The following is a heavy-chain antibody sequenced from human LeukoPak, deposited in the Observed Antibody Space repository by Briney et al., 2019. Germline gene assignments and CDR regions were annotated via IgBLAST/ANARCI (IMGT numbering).Heavy chain of an antibody. CDR2: INPSTGGT. CDR3: ARDQSFYDAGDQRFDY. Sequence: ASVKVSCKTSGYTFTGYFIHWVRQAPGLGLEWMGWINPSTGGTNYAQMFQGRVTMTRDTSISTAYMELSSLISDDTAVYYCARDQSFYDAGDQRFDYWGQGTLVTVSP. V-gene: IGHV1-2*02. CDR1: GYTFTGYF. J-gene: IGHJ4*02. D-gene: IGHD2/OR15-2a*01.